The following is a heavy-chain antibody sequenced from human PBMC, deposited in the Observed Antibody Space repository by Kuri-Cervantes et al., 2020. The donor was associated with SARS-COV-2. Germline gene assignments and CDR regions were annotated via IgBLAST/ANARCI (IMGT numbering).Heavy chain of an antibody. Sequence: LSLTCAASGFTFDDYAMHWVRQAPGKGLEWVSGISWNSGSIGYADSVKGRFTISRDNAKNSLYLQMNSLRAEDTALYYCARDKSGSYRPHNWFDPWGQGTLVTVSS. V-gene: IGHV3-9*01. CDR3: ARDKSGSYRPHNWFDP. D-gene: IGHD1-26*01. CDR1: GFTFDDYA. CDR2: ISWNSGSI. J-gene: IGHJ5*02.